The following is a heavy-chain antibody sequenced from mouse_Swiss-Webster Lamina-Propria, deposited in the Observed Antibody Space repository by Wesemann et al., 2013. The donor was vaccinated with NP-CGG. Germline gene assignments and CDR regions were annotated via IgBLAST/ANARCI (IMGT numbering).Heavy chain of an antibody. D-gene: IGHD2-4*01. Sequence: LEWVAYISNGGGSTYYPDTVKGRFTISRDNAKNTLYLQMSSLKSEDTAMYYCARHGGITPHYYAMDYWGQGTSVTVSS. J-gene: IGHJ4*01. V-gene: IGHV5-12-2*01. CDR3: ARHGGITPHYYAMDY. CDR2: ISNGGGST.